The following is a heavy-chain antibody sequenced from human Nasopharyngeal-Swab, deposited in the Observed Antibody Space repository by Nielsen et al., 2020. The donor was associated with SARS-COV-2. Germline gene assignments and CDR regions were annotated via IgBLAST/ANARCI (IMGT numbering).Heavy chain of an antibody. V-gene: IGHV3-73*01. CDR2: IRSKGNTYAT. CDR3: TRCGGGCYSGRDY. J-gene: IGHJ4*02. D-gene: IGHD2-15*01. CDR1: GFTFSDSA. Sequence: GGSLRLSCAAPGFTFSDSAIHWVRQASGKGLEWVGRIRSKGNTYATAYAASVKGRFIIFRDDPTNTAYLQMNSLKTEDTAVYYCTRCGGGCYSGRDYWGQGTLVTVSS.